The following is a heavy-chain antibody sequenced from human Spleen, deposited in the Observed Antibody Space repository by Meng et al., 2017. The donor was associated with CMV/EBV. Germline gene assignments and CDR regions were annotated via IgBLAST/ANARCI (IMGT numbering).Heavy chain of an antibody. D-gene: IGHD6-13*01. CDR3: ARGTTAAAAYWWAP. CDR2: INHSGGT. CDR1: GGSFSGYY. Sequence: CAVYGGSFSGYYWSWIRQPPGKGLEWIGEINHSGGTNYNPSLKSRVTISVDTSKNQFSLKLSSVTAADTAVYYCARGTTAAAAYWWAPWGQGTLVTVSS. V-gene: IGHV4-34*01. J-gene: IGHJ5*02.